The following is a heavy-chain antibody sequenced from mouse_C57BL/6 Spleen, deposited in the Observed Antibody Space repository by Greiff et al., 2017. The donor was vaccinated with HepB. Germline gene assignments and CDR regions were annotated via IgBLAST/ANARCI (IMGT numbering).Heavy chain of an antibody. V-gene: IGHV5-4*01. D-gene: IGHD2-1*01. CDR2: ISDGGSYT. J-gene: IGHJ1*03. CDR1: GFTFSSYA. Sequence: EVHLVESGGGLVKPGGSLKLSCAASGFTFSSYAMSWVRQTPEKRLEWVATISDGGSYTYYPDNVKGRFTISRDNAKNNLYLQMSHLKSEDTAMYYCARLYGNYVHWYFDVWGTGTTVTVSS. CDR3: ARLYGNYVHWYFDV.